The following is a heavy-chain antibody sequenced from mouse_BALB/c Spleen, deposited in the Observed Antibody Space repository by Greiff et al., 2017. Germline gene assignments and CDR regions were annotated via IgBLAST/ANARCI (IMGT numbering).Heavy chain of an antibody. CDR1: GFTFSSYA. Sequence: EVKLVESGGGLVKPGGSLKLSCAASGFTFSSYAMSWVRQTPEKRLEWVASISSGGSTYYPDSVKGRFTISRDNARNILYLQMSSLRSEDTAMYYCARDGYYVFDYWGQGTTLTVSS. CDR2: ISSGGST. V-gene: IGHV5-6-5*01. J-gene: IGHJ2*01. CDR3: ARDGYYVFDY. D-gene: IGHD2-3*01.